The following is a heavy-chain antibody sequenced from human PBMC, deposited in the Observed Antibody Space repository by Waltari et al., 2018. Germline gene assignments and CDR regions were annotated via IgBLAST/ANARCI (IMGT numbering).Heavy chain of an antibody. J-gene: IGHJ5*02. Sequence: QVQLVQSGAEVRKPGASLKVSCKASGYRFPSHDINWVRQATGQGLEWMGWMNPDSGSTDYAREFQGRISMTRNTSISTAYMELSSLTLDDTAVYYCARGGVYGSGNNWFDLWGQGTQVTVSS. CDR2: MNPDSGST. V-gene: IGHV1-8*01. D-gene: IGHD3-10*01. CDR3: ARGGVYGSGNNWFDL. CDR1: GYRFPSHD.